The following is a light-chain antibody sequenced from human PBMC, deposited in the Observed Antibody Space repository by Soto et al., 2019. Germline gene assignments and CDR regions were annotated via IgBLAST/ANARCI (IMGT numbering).Light chain of an antibody. CDR3: QQRSNWPPVT. V-gene: IGKV3-11*01. J-gene: IGKJ3*01. Sequence: EIVLTQSPATLSLSPGERATLSCRASQSVSSYLAWYQQKPGQAPRLLIYDASNRATGIPARFSGSGSGTDFTRTMSSLEPEDFAVYYCQQRSNWPPVTFGPGTKVDIK. CDR1: QSVSSY. CDR2: DAS.